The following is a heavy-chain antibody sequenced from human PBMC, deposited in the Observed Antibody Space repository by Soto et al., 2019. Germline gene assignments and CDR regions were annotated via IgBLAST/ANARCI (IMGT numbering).Heavy chain of an antibody. V-gene: IGHV4-31*03. CDR2: IYYSGST. CDR1: GGSIASSPYY. J-gene: IGHJ4*02. D-gene: IGHD3-22*01. Sequence: PSETLSLTCTVSGGSIASSPYYWSWIRQHPGKGLEWIGHIYYSGSTYYNPSLKSRVTISVDTSKNQFSLKLSSVTAADTAVYYCARTYYYDSSGPNGYNFDSWGQGTLVTVS. CDR3: ARTYYYDSSGPNGYNFDS.